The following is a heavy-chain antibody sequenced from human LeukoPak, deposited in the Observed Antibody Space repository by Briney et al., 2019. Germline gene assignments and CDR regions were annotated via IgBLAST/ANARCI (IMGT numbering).Heavy chain of an antibody. CDR2: IYSSGST. V-gene: IGHV4-4*07. CDR3: ARSPLYYDSSGWEYYFDY. D-gene: IGHD3-22*01. Sequence: SETLSLTCTVSGGSIRSYYWSWIRQPAGKGLEWIGRIYSSGSTNYNPSLKSRVTISEDESKNQFSLKLSSVTAADTAVYYCARSPLYYDSSGWEYYFDYWGQGTLVTVSS. CDR1: GGSIRSYY. J-gene: IGHJ4*02.